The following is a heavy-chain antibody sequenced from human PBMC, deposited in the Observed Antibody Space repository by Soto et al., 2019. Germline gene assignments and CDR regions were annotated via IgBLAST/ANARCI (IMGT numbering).Heavy chain of an antibody. CDR3: ARVSGSYWPFDY. J-gene: IGHJ4*02. D-gene: IGHD1-26*01. CDR2: INPGDGRT. CDR1: VYTFTNYY. V-gene: IGHV1-46*01. Sequence: ASVKLSFNASVYTFTNYYIHWVRQAPGQGPEWMGIINPGDGRTTYTQKFQGRVTMIRDTSTSTVYMELSSLRSEYTAVYYCARVSGSYWPFDYWGQGTMVTGSS.